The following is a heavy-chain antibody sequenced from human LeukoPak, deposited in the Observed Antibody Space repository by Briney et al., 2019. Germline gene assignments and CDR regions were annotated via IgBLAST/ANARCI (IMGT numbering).Heavy chain of an antibody. CDR2: INAGNGNT. Sequence: GASVKVSCKASGYTFTSYYMHWVRQAPGQGLEWMGWINAGNGNTKYSQKFQGRVTITRDTSASTAYMELSSLRSEDTAVYYCARDRLAEHGYWYFDLWGRGTLVTVSS. D-gene: IGHD1/OR15-1a*01. CDR3: ARDRLAEHGYWYFDL. CDR1: GYTFTSYY. J-gene: IGHJ2*01. V-gene: IGHV1-3*01.